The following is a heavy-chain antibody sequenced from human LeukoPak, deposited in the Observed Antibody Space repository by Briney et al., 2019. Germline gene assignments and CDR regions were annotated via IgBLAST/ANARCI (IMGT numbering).Heavy chain of an antibody. J-gene: IGHJ5*02. Sequence: PGGSLRLSCAASGFTFRNFGMHWVRQAPGNGLEWASVIYSGGKTYYADSVEGRFTISRDNSKNAVYLQMNSLRAEDTAVYYCARYRMDAGSYTSGWFDPWGQGTLVTVSS. D-gene: IGHD3-10*01. CDR1: GFTFRNFG. CDR3: ARYRMDAGSYTSGWFDP. CDR2: IYSGGKT. V-gene: IGHV3-NL1*01.